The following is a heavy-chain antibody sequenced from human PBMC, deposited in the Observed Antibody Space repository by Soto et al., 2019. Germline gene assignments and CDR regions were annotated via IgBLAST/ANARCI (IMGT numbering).Heavy chain of an antibody. V-gene: IGHV1-69*06. CDR1: GGTFSSYA. CDR2: IIPIFGTA. Sequence: GASVKVSCKASGGTFSSYAISWVRQAPGQGLEWMGGIIPIFGTANYAQKFQGRVTITADKSTSTAYMELCSLRSEDTAVYYCARALRFLEWPYYYYGMDVWGQGTTVTVSS. CDR3: ARALRFLEWPYYYYGMDV. D-gene: IGHD3-3*01. J-gene: IGHJ6*02.